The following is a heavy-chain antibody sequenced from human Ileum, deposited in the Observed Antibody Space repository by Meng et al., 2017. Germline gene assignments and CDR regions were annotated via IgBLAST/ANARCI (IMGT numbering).Heavy chain of an antibody. CDR1: GGSFSGYY. D-gene: IGHD3-10*01. Sequence: QAQLQQWGAGLLKPSETLSLTCAVYGGSFSGYYWTWIRQSPGKGLEWIGEVNHDGGTNYSPSLKSRVIISIDTSKNQFSLKLTAVTATDAAVYYCAREGSWFGADYWGQGTLVTASS. V-gene: IGHV4-34*01. CDR2: VNHDGGT. CDR3: AREGSWFGADY. J-gene: IGHJ4*02.